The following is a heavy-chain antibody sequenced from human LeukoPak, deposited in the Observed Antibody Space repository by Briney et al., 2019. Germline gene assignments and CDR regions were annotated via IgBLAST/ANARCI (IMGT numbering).Heavy chain of an antibody. Sequence: SETLSLTCTVSGGSISSYYWSWIRQPPGKGLEWIGYIYYSGSTNYNPSLKSRVTISVDTSKNQFSLKMSSVTAADTAVYYCAAATYYYGSGSSLGDWGQGTLVTASS. CDR1: GGSISSYY. CDR3: AAATYYYGSGSSLGD. CDR2: IYYSGST. D-gene: IGHD3-10*01. V-gene: IGHV4-59*08. J-gene: IGHJ4*02.